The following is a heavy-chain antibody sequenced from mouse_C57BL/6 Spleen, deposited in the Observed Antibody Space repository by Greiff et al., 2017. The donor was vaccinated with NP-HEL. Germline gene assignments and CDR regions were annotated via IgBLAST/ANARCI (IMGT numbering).Heavy chain of an antibody. CDR3: ARYDGYLGYWYFDV. J-gene: IGHJ1*03. V-gene: IGHV1-64*01. Sequence: VQLQQSGAELVKPGASVKLSCKASGYTFTSYWMHWVKQRPGQGLEWIGMIHPNSGSTNYNEKFKSKATLTVDKSSSTAYMQLSSLTSEDSAVYYCARYDGYLGYWYFDVWATGTTVTVSS. D-gene: IGHD2-3*01. CDR1: GYTFTSYW. CDR2: IHPNSGST.